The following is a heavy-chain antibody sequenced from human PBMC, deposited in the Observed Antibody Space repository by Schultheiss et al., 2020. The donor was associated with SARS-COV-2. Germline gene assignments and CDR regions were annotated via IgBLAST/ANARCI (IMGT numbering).Heavy chain of an antibody. V-gene: IGHV3-11*04. J-gene: IGHJ6*02. CDR3: ARTYDYVWGSYRHSYYYYGMDV. D-gene: IGHD3-16*02. CDR2: ISSSGSTI. CDR1: GFTFSDYY. Sequence: GESLKISCAASGFTFSDYYMSWIRQAPGKGLEWVSYISSSGSTIYYADSVKGRFTISRDNAKNSLYLQMNSLRAEDTAVYYCARTYDYVWGSYRHSYYYYGMDVWGQVTTVTVSS.